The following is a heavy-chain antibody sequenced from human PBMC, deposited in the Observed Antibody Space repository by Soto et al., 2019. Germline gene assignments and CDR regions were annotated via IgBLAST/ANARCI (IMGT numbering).Heavy chain of an antibody. V-gene: IGHV1-69*02. J-gene: IGHJ6*02. CDR2: IIPILGIA. D-gene: IGHD2-15*01. CDR3: ARGGPPLGYCSGGSCYRNYYYGMDV. CDR1: GGTFSSYT. Sequence: QVQLVQSGAEVKKPGSSVKVSCKASGGTFSSYTISWVRQAPGQGLEWMGRIIPILGIANYAQKFQGRVTITADKSTSTAYMELSSLRSEDTAVYYCARGGPPLGYCSGGSCYRNYYYGMDVWGQGTTVTVSS.